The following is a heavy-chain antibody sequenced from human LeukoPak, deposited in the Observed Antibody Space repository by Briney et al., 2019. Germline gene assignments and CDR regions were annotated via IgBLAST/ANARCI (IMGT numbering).Heavy chain of an antibody. D-gene: IGHD6-19*01. Sequence: GGSLRLSCAASGFTFSNYAMSWVRQAPGKGLEWVSAISGSDGSTNYADSVKGRFTISRDSSKNTLYLQMNSLRAEDTAVYYCARRSGIAVAGAFDYWGQGTLVTVSS. CDR1: GFTFSNYA. CDR2: ISGSDGST. J-gene: IGHJ4*02. CDR3: ARRSGIAVAGAFDY. V-gene: IGHV3-23*01.